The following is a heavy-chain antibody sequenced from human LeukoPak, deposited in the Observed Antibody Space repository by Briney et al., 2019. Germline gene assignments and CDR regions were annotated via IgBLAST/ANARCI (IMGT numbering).Heavy chain of an antibody. J-gene: IGHJ4*02. D-gene: IGHD6-19*01. CDR3: AREGWETSGWYRYYFDY. CDR2: IPIFRTA. Sequence: IPIFRTANSAQKFQGRVTITADESTRTAYMELSSLRSEDTAVYYCAREGWETSGWYRYYFDYWGQGTLVTVSS. V-gene: IGHV1-69*01.